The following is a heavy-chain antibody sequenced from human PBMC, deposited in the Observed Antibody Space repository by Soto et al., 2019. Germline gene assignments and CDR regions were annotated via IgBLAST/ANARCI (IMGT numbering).Heavy chain of an antibody. CDR2: ISTYNGNT. J-gene: IGHJ4*02. V-gene: IGHV1-18*04. D-gene: IGHD3-22*01. CDR1: GYTVANHG. CDR3: ARGSDTSGYYSYFDS. Sequence: ASVKVSGKASGYTVANHGLNWVRQAPGLGLEWMGWISTYNGNTNYEQKFRGRVTMTTDTSTSTSYMELRSLRSDDTAVYYCARGSDTSGYYSYFDSWGKGALVTVSS.